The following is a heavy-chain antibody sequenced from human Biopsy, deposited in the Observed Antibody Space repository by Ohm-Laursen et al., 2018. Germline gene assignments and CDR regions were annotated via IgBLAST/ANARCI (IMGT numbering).Heavy chain of an antibody. CDR3: ATDGAGSYNEN. D-gene: IGHD3-10*01. J-gene: IGHJ4*02. CDR2: ISGSGVTK. Sequence: GSLRLSCAASGFTFGDYYMSWIRQAPGKGLEWLSYISGSGVTKMYADSVKGRFTVSRDNAKNSLYLEMNNLTVEEPAVYYCATDGAGSYNENWGQGTLVSVSS. V-gene: IGHV3-11*01. CDR1: GFTFGDYY.